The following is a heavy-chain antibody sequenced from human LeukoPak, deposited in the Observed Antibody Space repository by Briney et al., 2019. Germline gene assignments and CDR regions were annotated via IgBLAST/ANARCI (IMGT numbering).Heavy chain of an antibody. Sequence: GALRPPSGAAGFPFSSYSMNWVRRAPGEGLEGGPSISSTSSYIYYADSVKGRFTISRDNAKNSLYLQMNSLRAEDTAVYYCARAGYYGSGSLYYYYGMDVWGQGTTVTVSS. V-gene: IGHV3-21*01. CDR1: GFPFSSYS. CDR3: ARAGYYGSGSLYYYYGMDV. D-gene: IGHD3-10*01. CDR2: ISSTSSYI. J-gene: IGHJ6*02.